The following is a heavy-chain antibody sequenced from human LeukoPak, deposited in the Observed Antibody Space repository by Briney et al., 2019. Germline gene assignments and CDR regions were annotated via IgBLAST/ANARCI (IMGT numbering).Heavy chain of an antibody. J-gene: IGHJ3*02. D-gene: IGHD2-15*01. Sequence: ASVKVSCKASGYTFTGYYMHWVRQAPGQGLEWMGWINPNSGGTNYAQKFQGRVTMTRDTSISTAYMELSSLRSEDTAVYYCARTQYCSGGSCYPDDAFDIWGQGTMVTVSS. CDR2: INPNSGGT. V-gene: IGHV1-2*02. CDR1: GYTFTGYY. CDR3: ARTQYCSGGSCYPDDAFDI.